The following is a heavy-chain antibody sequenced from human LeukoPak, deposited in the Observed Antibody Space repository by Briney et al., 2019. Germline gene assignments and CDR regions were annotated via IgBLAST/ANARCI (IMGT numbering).Heavy chain of an antibody. CDR2: ISYDGSNK. Sequence: GRSLRLSRAASGFTFSSYGMHWVRQAPGKGLEWVAVISYDGSNKYYADSVKGRLTISRDNSKNTLYLQMNSLRAEDTAVYYCAKDQEREVVTATGFFDYWGQGTLVTVSS. V-gene: IGHV3-30*18. CDR1: GFTFSSYG. J-gene: IGHJ4*02. CDR3: AKDQEREVVTATGFFDY. D-gene: IGHD2-21*02.